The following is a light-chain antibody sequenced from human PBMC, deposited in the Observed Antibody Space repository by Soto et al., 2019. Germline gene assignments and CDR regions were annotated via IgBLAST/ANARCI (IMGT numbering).Light chain of an antibody. CDR3: QQYNSYPT. CDR2: KAS. CDR1: QSISSW. Sequence: DIQMTKSPSTLSASVGDRVTITCRASQSISSWLAGYQQKPGKAPKLLIYKASSLESGVPSRFSGSGSGTECTLTISSLQPDDFATYYCQQYNSYPTFGGGTKVEIK. J-gene: IGKJ4*01. V-gene: IGKV1-5*03.